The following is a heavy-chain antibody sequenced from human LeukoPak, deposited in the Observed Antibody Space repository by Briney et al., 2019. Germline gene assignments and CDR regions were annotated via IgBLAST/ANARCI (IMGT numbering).Heavy chain of an antibody. Sequence: KPSETLSLTCTVSGGSTSSGSYYWGWIRQPPGKGLEWLGTVFYSGTTYYNPSLKSRVTISVDTSKNQFSLGLRSVTAADTAVYYCARLDSGDYFFDYWGQGTLVTVSS. J-gene: IGHJ4*02. CDR1: GGSTSSGSYY. D-gene: IGHD4-17*01. CDR3: ARLDSGDYFFDY. CDR2: VFYSGTT. V-gene: IGHV4-39*01.